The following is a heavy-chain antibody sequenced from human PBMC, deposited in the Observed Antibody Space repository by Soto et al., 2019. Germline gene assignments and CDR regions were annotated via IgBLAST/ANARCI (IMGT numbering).Heavy chain of an antibody. CDR3: ARGPTDYSDNSGHYFLDY. CDR2: MNPNSGNT. CDR1: GYTFTSYD. V-gene: IGHV1-8*01. J-gene: IGHJ4*02. D-gene: IGHD3-22*01. Sequence: ASVKVSCKASGYTFTSYDINWVRQATGQGLEWMGWMNPNSGNTGYAQKFQGRVTMTRNTSISTAYMELSSLRSEDTAVYYCARGPTDYSDNSGHYFLDYWGQGTLVTVSS.